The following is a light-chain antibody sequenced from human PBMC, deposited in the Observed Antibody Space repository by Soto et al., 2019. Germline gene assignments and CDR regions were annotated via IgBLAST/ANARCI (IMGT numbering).Light chain of an antibody. CDR1: TSNIGTYT. J-gene: IGLJ3*02. V-gene: IGLV1-44*01. CDR3: ATWDDSLGGPV. Sequence: QSVLTQPPSASGTPGQRVTISCSGRTSNIGTYTVNWYQHFPGAAPKLLIYNSFQRPSGVPDRFSGSKSGTSASPAVSGLQSEDEADYYCATWDDSLGGPVFGGGTKLTVL. CDR2: NSF.